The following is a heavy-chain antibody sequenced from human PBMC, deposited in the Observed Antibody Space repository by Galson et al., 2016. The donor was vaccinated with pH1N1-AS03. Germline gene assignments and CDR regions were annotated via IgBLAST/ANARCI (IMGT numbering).Heavy chain of an antibody. CDR1: GFTFSNYG. V-gene: IGHV3-30*02. D-gene: IGHD6-6*01. Sequence: SLRLSCAASGFTFSNYGIHWVRQAPGKGLEWVAFIRDDGSDRHYAKSVKGRFTISRDNSNGTVYLQMNSLRSEDTATYYCARHQGVAIAARLSGGLDYWGQGTLVVVSS. CDR2: IRDDGSDR. CDR3: ARHQGVAIAARLSGGLDY. J-gene: IGHJ4*02.